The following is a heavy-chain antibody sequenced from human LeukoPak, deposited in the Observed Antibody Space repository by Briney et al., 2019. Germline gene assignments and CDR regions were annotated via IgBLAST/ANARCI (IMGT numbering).Heavy chain of an antibody. CDR1: GLTLIDAW. J-gene: IGHJ4*02. Sequence: GGSLGLSCAASGLTLIDAWLTWVRQAPGKGLEWVARIKSKIDGGLKDYAAPVKGTFTISRDDSENTVYLQINSLKIEDTAMYYCATGRSGYFDSWGQGTLVTVSS. V-gene: IGHV3-15*01. CDR3: ATGRSGYFDS. CDR2: IKSKIDGGLK.